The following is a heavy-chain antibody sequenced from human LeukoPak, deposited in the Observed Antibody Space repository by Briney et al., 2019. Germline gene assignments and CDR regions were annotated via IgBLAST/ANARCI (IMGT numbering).Heavy chain of an antibody. J-gene: IGHJ6*03. CDR3: ARAGSQTGYYYYMDV. Sequence: GGSLRLSCAASGFTFSSYSMNWVRQAPGKGLEWVSSISSSSSYIYYADSVKGRFTISRDNAKNSLYLQMNSLRAGDTAVYYCARAGSQTGYYYYMDVWGKGTTVTVSS. V-gene: IGHV3-21*01. CDR2: ISSSSSYI. CDR1: GFTFSSYS. D-gene: IGHD1-26*01.